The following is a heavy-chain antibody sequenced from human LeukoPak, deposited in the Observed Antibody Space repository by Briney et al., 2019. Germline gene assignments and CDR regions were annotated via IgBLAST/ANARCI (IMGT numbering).Heavy chain of an antibody. CDR3: ARSPTVFGVVYMDV. Sequence: SETLSLTCTVSGGSISSGSYYWSWIRQPAGKGLEWIGRIYTSGSTNYNPSLKSRVTISVDTSKNQFSLKLSSVTAADTAVYYCARSPTVFGVVYMDVWGIGTTVTVSS. CDR1: GGSISSGSYY. D-gene: IGHD3-3*01. J-gene: IGHJ6*03. V-gene: IGHV4-61*02. CDR2: IYTSGST.